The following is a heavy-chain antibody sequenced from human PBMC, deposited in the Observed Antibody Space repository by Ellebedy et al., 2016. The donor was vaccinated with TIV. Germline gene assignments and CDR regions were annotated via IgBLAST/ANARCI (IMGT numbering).Heavy chain of an antibody. J-gene: IGHJ6*02. CDR3: ARDKGRPAATLDV. Sequence: GGSLRLSCSASGFTFSNFEMHWVRQAPGKGLEWVALISYDGGNTFNADFVKGRFTISRDNSKNTLYLQMNSLRVDDTAIYYCARDKGRPAATLDVWGQGTTVTVSS. D-gene: IGHD2-15*01. CDR2: ISYDGGNT. CDR1: GFTFSNFE. V-gene: IGHV3-30*14.